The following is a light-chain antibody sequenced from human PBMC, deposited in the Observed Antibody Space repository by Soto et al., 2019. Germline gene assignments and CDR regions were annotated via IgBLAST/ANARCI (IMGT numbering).Light chain of an antibody. J-gene: IGKJ5*01. CDR2: AVS. CDR1: QSVSSNY. CDR3: QQYGRSPT. V-gene: IGKV3-20*01. Sequence: FVLTQSPGTLSLSPGERATLSCRASQSVSSNYLAWYQQRPGQPPRLLIYAVSSRATGIPDRFSGSGSATDFTLTISRLESEDFAVYYCQQYGRSPTFGQGTRLEIK.